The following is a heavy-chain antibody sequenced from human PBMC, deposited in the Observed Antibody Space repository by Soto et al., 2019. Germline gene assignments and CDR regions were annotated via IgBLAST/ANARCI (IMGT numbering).Heavy chain of an antibody. CDR2: ISAHNGNT. Sequence: QVHLVQSGAEVKKPGASVKVSCKRSGYAFTTYGITWVRQAPGQGLEWMGWISAHNGNTNYAQKLQGRVTVTRDTSTSTAYRELRSLRSDDTAVYYCARGRYGEYWGQGALVTVSS. V-gene: IGHV1-18*01. CDR1: GYAFTTYG. CDR3: ARGRYGEY. J-gene: IGHJ4*02. D-gene: IGHD3-10*01.